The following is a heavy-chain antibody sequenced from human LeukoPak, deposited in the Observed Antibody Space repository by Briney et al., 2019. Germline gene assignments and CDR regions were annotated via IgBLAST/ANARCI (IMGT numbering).Heavy chain of an antibody. D-gene: IGHD1-26*01. CDR2: MYISGST. Sequence: PSETLSLTCTVSGVSVTNYYWAWIRQPAGKGLEWIGRMYISGSTNYNPSLKGRVTISIDKTKNEFSLRLRSVTAADTAVYYCARDYLVGAPLDSWGQGTLVTVSP. CDR1: GVSVTNYY. J-gene: IGHJ4*02. V-gene: IGHV4-4*07. CDR3: ARDYLVGAPLDS.